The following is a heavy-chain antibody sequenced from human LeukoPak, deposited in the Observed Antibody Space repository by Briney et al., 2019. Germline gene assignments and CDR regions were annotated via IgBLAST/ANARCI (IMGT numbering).Heavy chain of an antibody. CDR3: ARDWCSGGTLVGARRCYFDY. D-gene: IGHD2-15*01. J-gene: IGHJ4*02. CDR2: VYSGGST. CDR1: GFTVSSNY. V-gene: IGHV3-66*01. Sequence: PGRSLRLSCAASGFTVSSNYMSWVRQAPGKGLEWGSVVYSGGSTYYADSVKGRFTISRDNSKNTLYLQMNSLRAEDTAVYYCARDWCSGGTLVGARRCYFDYWGQGTLVTVSS.